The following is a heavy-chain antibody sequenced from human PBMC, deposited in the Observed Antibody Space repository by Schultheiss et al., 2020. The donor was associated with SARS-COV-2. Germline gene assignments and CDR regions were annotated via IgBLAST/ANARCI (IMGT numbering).Heavy chain of an antibody. CDR2: ISSSSSYI. J-gene: IGHJ4*02. CDR3: ARSASPWAYGDETYYFDY. CDR1: GFTFSSYA. Sequence: GGSLRLSCAASGFTFSSYAMSWVRQAPGKGLEWVSSISSSSSYIYYADSVKGRFTISRDNAKNSLYLQMNSLRAEDTAVYYCARSASPWAYGDETYYFDYWGQGTLVTVSS. V-gene: IGHV3-21*01. D-gene: IGHD4-17*01.